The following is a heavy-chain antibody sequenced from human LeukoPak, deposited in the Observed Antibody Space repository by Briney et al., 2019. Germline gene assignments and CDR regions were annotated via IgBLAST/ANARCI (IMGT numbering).Heavy chain of an antibody. V-gene: IGHV3-66*01. CDR1: GFTFSNAW. CDR3: ARGGPYSSSWYFDY. CDR2: IYSGGST. Sequence: GGSLRLSCAASGFTFSNAWMSWVRQAPGKGLEWVSVIYSGGSTYYADSVKGRFTISRDNSKNTLYLQMNSLRAEDTAVYYCARGGPYSSSWYFDYWGQGTLVTVSS. J-gene: IGHJ4*02. D-gene: IGHD6-13*01.